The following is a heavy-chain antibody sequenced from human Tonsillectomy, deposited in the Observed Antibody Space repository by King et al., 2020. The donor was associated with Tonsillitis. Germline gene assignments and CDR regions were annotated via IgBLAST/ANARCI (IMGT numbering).Heavy chain of an antibody. J-gene: IGHJ4*02. CDR2: ISGSGGST. CDR3: AKSGLADFWSGYSYYFDY. Sequence: EVQLVESGGGLVQPGGSLRLSCAASGFTFSSHAMSWVRQAPGKGLEWVSGISGSGGSTYYADSVKGRFTIARDKSKNTLYLQMNSLRAEDTAVYYCAKSGLADFWSGYSYYFDYWGQGTLVTVSS. CDR1: GFTFSSHA. V-gene: IGHV3-23*04. D-gene: IGHD3-3*01.